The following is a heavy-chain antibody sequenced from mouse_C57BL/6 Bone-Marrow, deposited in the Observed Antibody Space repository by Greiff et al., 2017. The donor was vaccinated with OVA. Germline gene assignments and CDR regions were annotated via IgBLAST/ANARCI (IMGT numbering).Heavy chain of an antibody. CDR2: ISYDGSN. Sequence: EVQLQESGPGLVKPSQSLSLTCSVSGYSFTSGDFWYLIQQLPENLLEWVGFISYDGSNNYNPSLKSRITITRDTSKNQFFLKLNSVTTEDTATYYCARELFFFDYWGQGTTLTVSS. CDR1: GYSFTSGDF. CDR3: ARELFFFDY. V-gene: IGHV3-6*01. J-gene: IGHJ2*01.